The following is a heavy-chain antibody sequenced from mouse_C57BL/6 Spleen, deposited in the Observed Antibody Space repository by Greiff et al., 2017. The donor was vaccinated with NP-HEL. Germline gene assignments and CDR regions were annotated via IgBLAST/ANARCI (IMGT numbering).Heavy chain of an antibody. CDR3: ARGDYDGYAMDY. CDR2: IYPGDGDT. J-gene: IGHJ4*01. D-gene: IGHD2-4*01. CDR1: GYAFSSYW. V-gene: IGHV1-80*01. Sequence: QVQLHQSGAELVKPGASVKISCKASGYAFSSYWMNWVKQRPGKGLEWIGQIYPGDGDTNYNGKFKGKATLTADKSSSTAYMQLSSLTSEDSAVYFCARGDYDGYAMDYWGQGTSVTVSS.